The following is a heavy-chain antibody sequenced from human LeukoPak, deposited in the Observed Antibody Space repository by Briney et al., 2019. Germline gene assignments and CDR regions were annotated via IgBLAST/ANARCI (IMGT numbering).Heavy chain of an antibody. CDR2: ISRHSGAST. D-gene: IGHD4-17*01. Sequence: GGSLRLSCAASGFTFSSYDMYWVRQAPGKGLEYVASISRHSGASTYYAASVKGRFTISRDNSRSTLYLQMNSLRADDTAVYYCSKKGQNGDYGKPDWGQGTLVTVSS. V-gene: IGHV3-23*01. CDR1: GFTFSSYD. J-gene: IGHJ4*02. CDR3: SKKGQNGDYGKPD.